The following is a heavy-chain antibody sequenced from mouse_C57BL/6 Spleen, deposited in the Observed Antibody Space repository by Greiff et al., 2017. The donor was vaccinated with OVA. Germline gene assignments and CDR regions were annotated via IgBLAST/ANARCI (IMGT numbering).Heavy chain of an antibody. CDR1: GFTFSDYG. V-gene: IGHV5-17*01. CDR2: ISSGSSTI. J-gene: IGHJ1*03. Sequence: EVHLVESGGGLVKPGGSLKLSCAASGFTFSDYGMHWVRQAPEKGLEWVAYISSGSSTIYYADTVKGRFTISRDNAKNTLFLQMTSLRAEDTAMYYCARTNWDGYFDVWGTGTTVTVSS. CDR3: ARTNWDGYFDV. D-gene: IGHD4-1*01.